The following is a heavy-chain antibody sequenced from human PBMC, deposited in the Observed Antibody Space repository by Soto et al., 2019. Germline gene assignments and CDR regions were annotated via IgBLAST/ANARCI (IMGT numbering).Heavy chain of an antibody. CDR2: INPNSGST. CDR3: ARGYCSGGSCYSDHAFDI. CDR1: GYTFTGYY. V-gene: IGHV1-2*04. Sequence: GASVKVSCKASGYTFTGYYMHWVRQAPGQGLEWMGWINPNSGSTNYAQKFQGWVTMTRDTSISTAYMELSRLRSDDTAVYYCARGYCSGGSCYSDHAFDIWGQGTMVTVSS. J-gene: IGHJ3*02. D-gene: IGHD2-15*01.